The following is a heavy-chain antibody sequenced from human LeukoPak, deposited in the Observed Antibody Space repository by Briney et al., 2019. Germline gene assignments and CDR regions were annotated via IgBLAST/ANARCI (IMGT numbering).Heavy chain of an antibody. Sequence: PGGSLRLSCAASGFTFSNYAMHWFRQAPGKGLEWVAFIRYDGSDESYADSVKGRFTISRDNSKNTLYLQMNSLRAEDTAVYYCAKDGGGVAEYYFDYWGQGTLVTVSS. CDR3: AKDGGGVAEYYFDY. D-gene: IGHD3-10*01. V-gene: IGHV3-30*02. J-gene: IGHJ4*02. CDR1: GFTFSNYA. CDR2: IRYDGSDE.